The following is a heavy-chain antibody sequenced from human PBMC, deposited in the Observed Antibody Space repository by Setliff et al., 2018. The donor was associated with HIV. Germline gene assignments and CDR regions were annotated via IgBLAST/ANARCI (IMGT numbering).Heavy chain of an antibody. V-gene: IGHV3-23*01. Sequence: PGGSLRLSCEASGFTFSSFAVSWVRQAPGKGPEWVSGIGGSGGSTYYADSVKGRFTISRDYSKNTLYLQMNSLRAEDTAVYYCAKDVGEADTNDYWGQGTLVTVSS. CDR2: IGGSGGST. J-gene: IGHJ4*02. D-gene: IGHD6-25*01. CDR1: GFTFSSFA. CDR3: AKDVGEADTNDY.